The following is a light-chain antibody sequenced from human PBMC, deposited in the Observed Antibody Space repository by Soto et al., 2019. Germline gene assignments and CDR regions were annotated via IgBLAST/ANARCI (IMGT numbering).Light chain of an antibody. CDR3: QQYGSSPLIT. J-gene: IGKJ5*01. CDR1: QRLSASD. CDR2: GVS. Sequence: VMTQSPATLSLSPGERATLSCRASQRLSASDIAWYQQKPGQAPKFLIYGVSSRAAGIPDRFSGSGSGTDFTLTISRLEPEDFAVYHCQQYGSSPLITFGQGTRLEIK. V-gene: IGKV3-20*01.